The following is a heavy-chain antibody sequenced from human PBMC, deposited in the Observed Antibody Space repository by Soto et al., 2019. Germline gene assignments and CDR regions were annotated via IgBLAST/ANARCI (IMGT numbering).Heavy chain of an antibody. CDR3: AKDNGSGCDWLRVGDASDI. Sequence: QVQLVESGGGVVQPGRSLRLSCAASGFTFSSYGMHWVRQAPGKGLEWVAVISYDGSNKYYADSVKGRLTISRDNSKNPLYLQMKSLRGEDTAVYYCAKDNGSGCDWLRVGDASDIWGQGTMVTVSS. D-gene: IGHD6-19*01. J-gene: IGHJ3*02. CDR1: GFTFSSYG. V-gene: IGHV3-30*18. CDR2: ISYDGSNK.